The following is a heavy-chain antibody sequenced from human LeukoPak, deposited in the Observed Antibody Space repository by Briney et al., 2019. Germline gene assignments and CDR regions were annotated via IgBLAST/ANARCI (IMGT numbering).Heavy chain of an antibody. J-gene: IGHJ4*02. CDR3: AIRREYGPFYSSSYLDY. CDR2: ISGSGGST. V-gene: IGHV3-23*01. Sequence: PGGSLRLSCAASGFTFSSYAMSWVRQAPGKGLEWVSAISGSGGSTYYADSVKGRFTISRDNSKNTLYLQMNSLRAEDTAVYYCAIRREYGPFYSSSYLDYWGQGTLVTVSS. D-gene: IGHD6-6*01. CDR1: GFTFSSYA.